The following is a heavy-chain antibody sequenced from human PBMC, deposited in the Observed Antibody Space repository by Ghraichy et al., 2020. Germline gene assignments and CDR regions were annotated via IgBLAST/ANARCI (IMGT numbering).Heavy chain of an antibody. Sequence: SETLSLTCTVSGGSISSGGYYWSWIRQHPGKGLEWIGYIYYSGSTYYNPSLKSRVTISVDTSKNQFSLKLSSVTAADTAVYYCARDGTVTSHYYYYGMDVWGQGTTVTVSS. D-gene: IGHD4-17*01. CDR2: IYYSGST. CDR1: GGSISSGGYY. CDR3: ARDGTVTSHYYYYGMDV. V-gene: IGHV4-31*03. J-gene: IGHJ6*02.